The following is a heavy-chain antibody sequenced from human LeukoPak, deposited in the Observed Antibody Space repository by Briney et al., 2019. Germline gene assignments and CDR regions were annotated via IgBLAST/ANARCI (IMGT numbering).Heavy chain of an antibody. Sequence: SETLSLTCTVSGGSISSYYWSWIRQPPGKGLEWIGYIYYSGSTNYNPSLKSRVTISVDTSKNQFSLKLGSVTAADTAVYYCARDGAVAAAGGFDYWGQGTLVTVSS. CDR3: ARDGAVAAAGGFDY. V-gene: IGHV4-59*12. CDR2: IYYSGST. D-gene: IGHD6-19*01. J-gene: IGHJ4*02. CDR1: GGSISSYY.